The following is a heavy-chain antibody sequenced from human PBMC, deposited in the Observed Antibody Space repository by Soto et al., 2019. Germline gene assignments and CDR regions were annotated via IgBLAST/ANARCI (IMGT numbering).Heavy chain of an antibody. CDR3: ARDRRAIAVAGRDWFDP. V-gene: IGHV1-18*01. Sequence: QVQLVQSGAEVKKPGASVKVSCKASGYTFTSCGISWVRQAPGQGLEWMGWISAYNGNTNYAQKLQGRVTMTTDTSTSTAYMELRSLRSDDTAVYYCARDRRAIAVAGRDWFDPWGQGTLVTVSS. CDR1: GYTFTSCG. D-gene: IGHD6-19*01. CDR2: ISAYNGNT. J-gene: IGHJ5*02.